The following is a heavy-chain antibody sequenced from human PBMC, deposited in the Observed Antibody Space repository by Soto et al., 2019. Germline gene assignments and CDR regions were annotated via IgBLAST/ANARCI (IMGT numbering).Heavy chain of an antibody. CDR2: INAGNGNT. V-gene: IGHV1-3*01. CDR1: GYTFTSYA. J-gene: IGHJ4*02. CDR3: ARGDYYDIHDY. Sequence: QVQLVQSGAEVKKPGASVKVSCKASGYTFTSYAMHWVRQAPGQSLEWMGWINAGNGNTKYSQKFQGRVTITRDTSASTAYMGLSSLRSEDTAVYYCARGDYYDIHDYWGQGTLVTVSS. D-gene: IGHD3-22*01.